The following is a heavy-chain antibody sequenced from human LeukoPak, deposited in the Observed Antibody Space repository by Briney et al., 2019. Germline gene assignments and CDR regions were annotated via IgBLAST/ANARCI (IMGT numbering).Heavy chain of an antibody. Sequence: GRSLRLSCAASGFTFSNAWMSSVRQAPGKGLEWVSYITSGGSTIYYADSVKGRFTISRTNAKNSLYLRMNSLRAEDTAVYYCARSSYFDCWGQGTLVAVSS. CDR3: ARSSYFDC. V-gene: IGHV3-48*04. D-gene: IGHD1-26*01. J-gene: IGHJ4*02. CDR2: ITSGGSTI. CDR1: GFTFSNAW.